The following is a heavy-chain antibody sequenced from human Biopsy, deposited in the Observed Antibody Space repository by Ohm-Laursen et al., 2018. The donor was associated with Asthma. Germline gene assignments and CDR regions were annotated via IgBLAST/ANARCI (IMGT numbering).Heavy chain of an antibody. D-gene: IGHD1-26*01. CDR1: GFTFSNYG. J-gene: IGHJ4*02. Sequence: SLRLSCAAPGFTFSNYGMHWVRQAPGKGLEWVAVISFDGSNKNYTDSVKGRFTISRDNSRNTLHLQMNSLRAEDTAVYYCAKDVFPGWELRRGPDYWGQGTLVTVSS. CDR3: AKDVFPGWELRRGPDY. CDR2: ISFDGSNK. V-gene: IGHV3-30*18.